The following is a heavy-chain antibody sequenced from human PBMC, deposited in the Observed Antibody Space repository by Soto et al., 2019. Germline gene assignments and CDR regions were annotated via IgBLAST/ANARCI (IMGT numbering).Heavy chain of an antibody. CDR3: AYYVWGIYLTVDY. J-gene: IGHJ4*02. D-gene: IGHD3-16*02. Sequence: QITLKESGPQLVKPTQTLTLTCNFSGFSLSTSGVGVGWFRQPPGKAREWLALIYWNDDKRYGPSLKSRLTITQDTSKNEVVLTMTNRDPFDTATDYFAYYVWGIYLTVDYWVQGTLVTVSS. CDR1: GFSLSTSGVG. CDR2: IYWNDDK. V-gene: IGHV2-5*01.